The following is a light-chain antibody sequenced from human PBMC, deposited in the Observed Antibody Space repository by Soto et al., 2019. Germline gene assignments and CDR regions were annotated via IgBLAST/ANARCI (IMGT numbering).Light chain of an antibody. V-gene: IGKV3-20*01. CDR1: ERIYSAY. J-gene: IGKJ5*01. Sequence: EVALTQSPGTLSLSLGERATPSCRASERIYSAYLGWYQQKPGQAPRLLIYGTSSRATGIPDRFSGSGSGTDSTLTISRLEPEDFAVYYCQQYGNSPITFGQGTRLEFK. CDR2: GTS. CDR3: QQYGNSPIT.